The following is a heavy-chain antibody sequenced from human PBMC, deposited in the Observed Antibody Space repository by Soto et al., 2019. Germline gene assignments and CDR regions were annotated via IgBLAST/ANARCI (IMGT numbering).Heavy chain of an antibody. CDR2: INQDGSET. Sequence: GGSLRLSCAASRFTFSIYWMTWVRQAPGKGLEWVANINQDGSETYYVDSVKGRFTISRENAKNSLYLQINSLRGEDTAVYYCARVSHPYTSGWYYFDYWGQGTLVTVSS. J-gene: IGHJ4*02. V-gene: IGHV3-7*01. CDR1: RFTFSIYW. D-gene: IGHD6-19*01. CDR3: ARVSHPYTSGWYYFDY.